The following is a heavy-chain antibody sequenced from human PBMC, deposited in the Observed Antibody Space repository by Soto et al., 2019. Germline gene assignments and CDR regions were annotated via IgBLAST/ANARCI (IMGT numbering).Heavy chain of an antibody. J-gene: IGHJ6*03. CDR3: AKDPSGYTDGFYYYYCVDV. Sequence: GGSLRLSCAATGFSFSSYAMSWVRQAPGKGLEWVSTISGTGHSTYYADSVKGRFTISRDNSKNTLYLQVNSLRAEDTAVFFCAKDPSGYTDGFYYYYCVDVWGKGTTVTVS. CDR2: ISGTGHST. V-gene: IGHV3-23*01. CDR1: GFSFSSYA. D-gene: IGHD6-25*01.